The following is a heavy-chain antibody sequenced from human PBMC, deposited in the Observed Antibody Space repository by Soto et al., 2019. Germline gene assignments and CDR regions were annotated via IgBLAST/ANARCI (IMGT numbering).Heavy chain of an antibody. CDR3: AREGGRSCPGGSCQVDY. D-gene: IGHD2-15*01. CDR2: IYYSGNT. J-gene: IGHJ4*02. CDR1: GGSISSSSYY. Sequence: QPQLQESGPGLVKPSETLSLTCTVSGGSISSSSYYWGWIRQPPGKVLEWIGSIYYSGNTYYTPSLKSRVTIPVDTSKNQFALKLSAVTAADTAVYYCAREGGRSCPGGSCQVDYWGQGALVTVSS. V-gene: IGHV4-39*02.